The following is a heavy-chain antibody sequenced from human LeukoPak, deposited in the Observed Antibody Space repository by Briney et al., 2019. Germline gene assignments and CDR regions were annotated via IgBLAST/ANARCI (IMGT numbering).Heavy chain of an antibody. CDR2: ISAYNGNT. CDR3: ARDTMGATLGGY. V-gene: IGHV1-18*01. CDR1: DYTFNNYG. Sequence: ASVKVSCKASDYTFNNYGISWVRQAPGQGLEWMGWISAYNGNTNYVQKLQGRVTMTTDTSTSTAYMELRSLRSDDTAVYYCARDTMGATLGGYWGQGTLVTVSS. J-gene: IGHJ4*02. D-gene: IGHD1-26*01.